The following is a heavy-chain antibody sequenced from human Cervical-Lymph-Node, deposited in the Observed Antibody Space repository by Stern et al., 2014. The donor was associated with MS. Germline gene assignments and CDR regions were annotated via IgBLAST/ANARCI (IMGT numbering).Heavy chain of an antibody. CDR1: GITFNNHG. Sequence: DQLVESGGGVVQPGRSLRLYCAASGITFNNHGMHWVRQAPGKGLEWVAVISHDGTVKHYADSVKGRFTIFRDNSKMYLQMNSPRADDTAVYYCAKETGKAGSSYESYFDYWGQGTLVTVSS. CDR3: AKETGKAGSSYESYFDY. D-gene: IGHD5-18*01. CDR2: ISHDGTVK. J-gene: IGHJ4*02. V-gene: IGHV3-30*18.